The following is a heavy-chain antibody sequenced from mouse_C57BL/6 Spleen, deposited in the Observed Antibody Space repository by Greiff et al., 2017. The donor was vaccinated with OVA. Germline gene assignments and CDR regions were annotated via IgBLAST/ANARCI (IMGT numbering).Heavy chain of an antibody. J-gene: IGHJ4*01. CDR1: GYTFTDYE. V-gene: IGHV1-15*01. CDR2: IDPETGGT. Sequence: VQRVESGAELVRPGASVTLSCKASGYTFTDYEMHWVKQTPVHGLEWIGAIDPETGGTAYNQKFKGKAILTADKSSSTAYMELRSLTSEDSAVYYCTRGGYGSPYYAMDYWGQGTSVTVSS. D-gene: IGHD1-1*01. CDR3: TRGGYGSPYYAMDY.